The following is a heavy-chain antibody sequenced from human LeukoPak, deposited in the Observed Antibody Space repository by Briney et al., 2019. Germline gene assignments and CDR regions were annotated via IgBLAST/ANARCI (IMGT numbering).Heavy chain of an antibody. V-gene: IGHV3-30-3*01. J-gene: IGHJ4*02. Sequence: PGGSLRLSCVASGFTFSSYAMHWVRQAPGKGLEWVAVISYDGSNKYYADSVKGRFTISRDNSKNTLYLQMNSLRAEDTAVYYCARPYFGYSSGWYDYWGQGTLVTVSS. CDR2: ISYDGSNK. D-gene: IGHD6-19*01. CDR1: GFTFSSYA. CDR3: ARPYFGYSSGWYDY.